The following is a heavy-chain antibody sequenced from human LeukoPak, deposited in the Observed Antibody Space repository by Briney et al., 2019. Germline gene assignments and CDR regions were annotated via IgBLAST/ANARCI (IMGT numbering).Heavy chain of an antibody. J-gene: IGHJ3*02. CDR2: ISSSSSYI. Sequence: PGGSLRLSCAASGFTFSSYSMNWVRQAPGKGLEWVSSISSSSSYIYYADSVKGRFTISRDNAENSLYLQMNSLRAEDTAVYYCARDKYSSGNDAFDIWGQGTMVTVSS. CDR3: ARDKYSSGNDAFDI. D-gene: IGHD6-19*01. V-gene: IGHV3-21*01. CDR1: GFTFSSYS.